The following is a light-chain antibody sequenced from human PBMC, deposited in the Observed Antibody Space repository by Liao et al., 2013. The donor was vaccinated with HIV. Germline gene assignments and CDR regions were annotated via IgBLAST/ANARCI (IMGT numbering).Light chain of an antibody. Sequence: SYELTQPPSVSAAPGQTARITCGGSNIRSRGVHWYQQRPGQAPVLVMYYDQNRPSGIPERISGSISGNTATLTISGVETGDEADYFCQVWDHSSDQGVFGGGTKLTVL. CDR3: QVWDHSSDQGV. J-gene: IGLJ3*02. CDR2: YDQ. V-gene: IGLV3-21*04. CDR1: NIRSRG.